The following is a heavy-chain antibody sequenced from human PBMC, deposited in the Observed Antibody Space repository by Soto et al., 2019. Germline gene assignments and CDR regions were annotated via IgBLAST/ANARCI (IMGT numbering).Heavy chain of an antibody. CDR2: INPNSGAA. D-gene: IGHD2-2*01. CDR3: ARGYCSSTGGDVPGWYFDL. Sequence: QVQLVQSGAEVKTPGASVKVSCRASGYTFTDYYMHWVRQAPGQGLEWMGWINPNSGAAHFPQKFQDCVNMPSATSISPAYLDLTRLTSDDTAVYYCARGYCSSTGGDVPGWYFDLWGRGTLVTVSS. V-gene: IGHV1-2*04. CDR1: GYTFTDYY. J-gene: IGHJ2*01.